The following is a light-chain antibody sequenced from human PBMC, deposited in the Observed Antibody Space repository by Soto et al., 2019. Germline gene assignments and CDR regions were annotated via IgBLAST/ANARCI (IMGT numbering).Light chain of an antibody. Sequence: LVLTQSPDTLSLSPGERATLSCRASQSVANNYLAWYQQKPGQAPRHLIYDASDRATDIPDRCSGSGSGTDFTLNITRLEPEDFAGYYCQQRAYSPRRFGEGTKVEVK. CDR2: DAS. CDR1: QSVANNY. CDR3: QQRAYSPRR. V-gene: IGKV3-20*01. J-gene: IGKJ4*02.